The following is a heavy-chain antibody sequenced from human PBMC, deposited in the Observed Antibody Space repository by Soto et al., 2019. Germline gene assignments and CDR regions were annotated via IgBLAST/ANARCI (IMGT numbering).Heavy chain of an antibody. D-gene: IGHD4-17*01. V-gene: IGHV3-33*01. Sequence: QVQLVESGGGVVQPGRSLRLSCAASGFTFSSYGMHWVRQAPGKGLEWVAVIWYDGSNKYYADSVKGRFTISRDNSKNTLYLQMKSLRAEDTAVYYCARDPDYGDYGWYLYWGQGTLVTVSS. CDR1: GFTFSSYG. J-gene: IGHJ4*02. CDR2: IWYDGSNK. CDR3: ARDPDYGDYGWYLY.